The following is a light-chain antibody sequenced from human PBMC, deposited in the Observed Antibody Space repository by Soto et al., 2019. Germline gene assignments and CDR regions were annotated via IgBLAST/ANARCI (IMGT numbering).Light chain of an antibody. CDR1: QGISTF. Sequence: DIQMTQSPTSLSASVGDRVTITCRASQGISTFVAWYQQKPGKAPKLLIYAASTLQSGVPPRFSGSGSGTDFALTINSLQPEDVATYSCQKYSSGPVVGPGTKEEIK. CDR3: QKYSSGPV. J-gene: IGKJ3*01. CDR2: AAS. V-gene: IGKV1-27*01.